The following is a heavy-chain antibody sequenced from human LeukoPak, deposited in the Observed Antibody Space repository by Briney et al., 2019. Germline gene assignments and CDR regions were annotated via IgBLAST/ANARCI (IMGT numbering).Heavy chain of an antibody. D-gene: IGHD3-22*01. Sequence: GGSLRLSCAASGFTFSSYGMHWVRQAPGKGLEWVAVISYDGSNKYYADSVKGRFTISRDNSKNTLYLQMNSLRAEDTAVYYCAKDLLPHDRYYYDSSGGFDYWGQGTLVTVSS. V-gene: IGHV3-30*18. CDR1: GFTFSSYG. CDR2: ISYDGSNK. J-gene: IGHJ4*02. CDR3: AKDLLPHDRYYYDSSGGFDY.